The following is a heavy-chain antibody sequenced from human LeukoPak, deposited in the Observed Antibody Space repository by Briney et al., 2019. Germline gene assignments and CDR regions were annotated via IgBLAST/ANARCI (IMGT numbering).Heavy chain of an antibody. D-gene: IGHD3-9*01. CDR2: IDPSDSYT. Sequence: GESLKISCKGSGYSFTSYWISWVRQMPGKGLEWMGRIDPSDSYTNYSPPFQGHVTISADKSISTAYLQWSSLKASDTAMYYCARTRHYDILTGYQEAAGAFDIWGQGTMVTVSS. CDR3: ARTRHYDILTGYQEAAGAFDI. J-gene: IGHJ3*02. V-gene: IGHV5-10-1*01. CDR1: GYSFTSYW.